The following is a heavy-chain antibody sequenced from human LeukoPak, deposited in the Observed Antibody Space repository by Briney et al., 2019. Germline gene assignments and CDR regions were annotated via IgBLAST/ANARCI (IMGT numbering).Heavy chain of an antibody. CDR2: ISYDESNK. D-gene: IGHD3-10*01. CDR1: GFTSSRSA. V-gene: IGHV3-30*04. CDR3: ARVVSLNYGFNGDDFDY. Sequence: GGSLRLSCAASGFTSSRSAMHWVRQAPGKGLEWVAVISYDESNKYYADSVKGRFTISRDNSKNTPYLQMNSLRAEDTAVYYCARVVSLNYGFNGDDFDYWGQGTLVTVSS. J-gene: IGHJ4*02.